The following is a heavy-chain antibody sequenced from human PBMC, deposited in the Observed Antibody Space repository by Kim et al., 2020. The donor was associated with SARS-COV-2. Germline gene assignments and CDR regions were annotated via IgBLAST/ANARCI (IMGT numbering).Heavy chain of an antibody. J-gene: IGHJ4*02. CDR3: ARDLKSTYYDCLTGYYIEYYFDY. CDR2: IWYDGSNK. CDR1: GFTFSSYG. V-gene: IGHV3-33*01. Sequence: GGSLRLSCAASGFTFSSYGMHWVRQAPGKGLEWVAVIWYDGSNKYYADSVKGRFTISRDNSKNTLYLQMNSLRAEDTAVYYCARDLKSTYYDCLTGYYIEYYFDYWGRGTLVTVSS. D-gene: IGHD3-9*01.